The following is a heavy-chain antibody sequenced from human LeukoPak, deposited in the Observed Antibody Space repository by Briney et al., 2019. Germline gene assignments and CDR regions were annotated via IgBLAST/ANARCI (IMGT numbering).Heavy chain of an antibody. J-gene: IGHJ4*02. Sequence: GASVKVSCKAPGYTFTGYYMHWVRQAPGQGLEWMGWINPNSGGTNYAQKFQGRVTMTRDTSISTAYMELSRLRSDDTAVYYCATKYSGSYYSFFDYWGQGTLVTVSS. CDR3: ATKYSGSYYSFFDY. V-gene: IGHV1-2*02. CDR2: INPNSGGT. CDR1: GYTFTGYY. D-gene: IGHD1-26*01.